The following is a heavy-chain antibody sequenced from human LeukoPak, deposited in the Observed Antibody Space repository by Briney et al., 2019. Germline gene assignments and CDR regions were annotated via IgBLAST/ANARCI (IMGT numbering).Heavy chain of an antibody. CDR1: GGSISSYY. CDR2: IYYSGST. V-gene: IGHV4-59*01. D-gene: IGHD2-15*01. Sequence: SETLSLTCTVSGGSISSYYWSWIRQPPGKGLEWIGYIYYSGSTNYNPSLKSRVTISVDTSKNQFSLKLSSVTAADTAVYYCAFSPYCSGGSCYSHPLLWGQGTLVTVSS. CDR3: AFSPYCSGGSCYSHPLL. J-gene: IGHJ4*02.